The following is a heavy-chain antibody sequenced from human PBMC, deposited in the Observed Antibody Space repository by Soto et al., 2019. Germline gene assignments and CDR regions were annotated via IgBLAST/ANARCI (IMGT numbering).Heavy chain of an antibody. D-gene: IGHD3-22*01. CDR3: ARTYYDSIGYYYVGGLPYFDY. V-gene: IGHV3-21*01. Sequence: GGSLRLSCAASGFTFSSYSMNWVRQAPGKGLEWVSSISSSSSYIYYADSVKGRFTISRDNAKNSLYLQMNSLRAEDTAVYYCARTYYDSIGYYYVGGLPYFDYWGQGTLVTVS. CDR1: GFTFSSYS. CDR2: ISSSSSYI. J-gene: IGHJ4*02.